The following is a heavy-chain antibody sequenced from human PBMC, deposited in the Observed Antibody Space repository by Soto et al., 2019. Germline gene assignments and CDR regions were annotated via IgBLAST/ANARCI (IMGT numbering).Heavy chain of an antibody. CDR2: IYYSGST. D-gene: IGHD4-4*01. J-gene: IGHJ6*02. V-gene: IGHV4-39*01. CDR1: GGSISSSSYY. CDR3: ARHLRLQFRSGMDV. Sequence: SETLSLTCTVSGGSISSSSYYWGWIRQPPGKGLEWIGSIYYSGSTYYNPSLKSRVTISVDTSKNQFSLKLSSVTAADTAVYYCARHLRLQFRSGMDVWGQGTTVTVSS.